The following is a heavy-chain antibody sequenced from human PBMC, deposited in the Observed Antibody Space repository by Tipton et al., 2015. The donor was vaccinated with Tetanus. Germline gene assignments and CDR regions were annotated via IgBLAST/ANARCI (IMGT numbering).Heavy chain of an antibody. V-gene: IGHV5-51*01. D-gene: IGHD3-10*01. CDR2: VDPRDSSA. CDR3: ASWDSRYGSGNYYFKY. CDR1: GYNFSHHS. Sequence: QLVQSGVEVKKPGESLKISCQGSGYNFSHHSIGWVRQLPGRGLEWMGIVDPRDSSATYGPSFQGQVTISADRSISVAYLQWSSLKASDTAMYYCASWDSRYGSGNYYFKYWGQGTLVTVSS. J-gene: IGHJ4*02.